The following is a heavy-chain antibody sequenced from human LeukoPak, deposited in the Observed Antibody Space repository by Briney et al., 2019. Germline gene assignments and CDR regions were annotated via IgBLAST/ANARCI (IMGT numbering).Heavy chain of an antibody. J-gene: IGHJ6*03. CDR2: IHYGGST. CDR1: GGSISSYSYY. V-gene: IGHV4-39*07. Sequence: SETLSLTCTVSGGSISSYSYYWGWIRQPPGKGLEWIGSIHYGGSTYYNPSLKSRVTISVDTSKNQFSLKLSSVTAADTAVYYCAREVKTQLWFGELPQYYYYYYMDVWGKGTTVTISS. CDR3: AREVKTQLWFGELPQYYYYYYMDV. D-gene: IGHD3-10*01.